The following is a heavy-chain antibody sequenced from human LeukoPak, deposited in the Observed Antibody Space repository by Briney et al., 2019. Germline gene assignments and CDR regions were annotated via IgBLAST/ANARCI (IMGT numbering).Heavy chain of an antibody. Sequence: GSSVKVSCKASGGTLSSYAISWVRQAPGQGLEWTGGIIPIFGTANYAQKFQGRVTITADESTSTAYMELSSLRSEDTAVYYCARESLVVPAALYNWFDPWGQGTLVTVSS. J-gene: IGHJ5*02. CDR3: ARESLVVPAALYNWFDP. D-gene: IGHD2-2*01. V-gene: IGHV1-69*01. CDR2: IIPIFGTA. CDR1: GGTLSSYA.